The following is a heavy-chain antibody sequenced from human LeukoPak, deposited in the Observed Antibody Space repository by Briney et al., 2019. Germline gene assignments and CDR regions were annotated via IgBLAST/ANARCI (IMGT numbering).Heavy chain of an antibody. CDR2: INPNSGGT. Sequence: ASVKVSCKASGYTFTGYYMHCVRQAPGQGLEWMGWINPNSGGTNYAQKFQGRVTMTRDTSISTAYMELSRLRSDDTAVYYCARSRYSGYDRALDYWGQGTLVTVSS. V-gene: IGHV1-2*02. CDR3: ARSRYSGYDRALDY. CDR1: GYTFTGYY. D-gene: IGHD5-12*01. J-gene: IGHJ4*02.